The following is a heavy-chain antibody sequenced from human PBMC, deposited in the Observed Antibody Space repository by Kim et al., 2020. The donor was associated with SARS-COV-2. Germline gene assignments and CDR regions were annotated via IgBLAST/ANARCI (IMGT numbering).Heavy chain of an antibody. J-gene: IGHJ4*02. CDR3: ARVSVGGGTVDY. V-gene: IGHV1-69*01. Sequence: NYAQKFQGRGTITADESTSTAYMELSSLGSEDTAVYYCARVSVGGGTVDYWGQGTLVTVSS. D-gene: IGHD2-15*01.